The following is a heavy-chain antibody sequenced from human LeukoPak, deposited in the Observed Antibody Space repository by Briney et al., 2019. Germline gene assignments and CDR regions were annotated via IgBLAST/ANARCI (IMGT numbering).Heavy chain of an antibody. CDR1: GGSISSYH. J-gene: IGHJ3*02. V-gene: IGHV4-4*07. Sequence: PSETLSLTCTVSGGSISSYHWSWIRQPAGKGLEWIGRIYTSGSTNYNPSLKSRVTMSVDTSKNQFSLKLSSVTAADTAVYYCARAPIVVVAVTPFNDAFDIWGQGTMVTVSS. CDR3: ARAPIVVVAVTPFNDAFDI. CDR2: IYTSGST. D-gene: IGHD2-15*01.